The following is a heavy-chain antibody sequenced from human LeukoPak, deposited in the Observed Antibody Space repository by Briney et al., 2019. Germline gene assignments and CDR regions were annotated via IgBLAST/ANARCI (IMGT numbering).Heavy chain of an antibody. Sequence: GGSLRLSCAASGFTVDDYAMHWVRQAPGKGLEGVSGISGNSCIIGYAYSVKCRFTMARDNANNSLDLQMKSLRAADMALYYCEKDREGGELHYIAFDIWGQGTMVTVSS. V-gene: IGHV3-9*03. CDR3: EKDREGGELHYIAFDI. CDR1: GFTVDDYA. D-gene: IGHD1-26*01. CDR2: ISGNSCII. J-gene: IGHJ3*02.